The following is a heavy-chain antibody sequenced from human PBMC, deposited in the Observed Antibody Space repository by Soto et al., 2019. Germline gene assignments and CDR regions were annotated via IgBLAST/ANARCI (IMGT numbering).Heavy chain of an antibody. CDR2: TYYRSKWYN. CDR1: GDSVSSNSAA. J-gene: IGHJ3*02. Sequence: SGTLSLTCAISGDSVSSNSAAWNWIRQSPSRGLEWLGRTYYRSKWYNDYAVSVKSRITINPDTSKNQFSLQLNSVTPEDTAVYYCAVQWGASHYASGSDYVSPDRDAFDIWGQRTMVPVSS. V-gene: IGHV6-1*01. CDR3: AVQWGASHYASGSDYVSPDRDAFDI. D-gene: IGHD3-10*01.